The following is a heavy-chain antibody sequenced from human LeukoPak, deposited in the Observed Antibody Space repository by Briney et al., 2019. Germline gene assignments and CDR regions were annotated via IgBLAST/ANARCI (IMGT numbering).Heavy chain of an antibody. Sequence: KPSETLSLTCAVYGGSFSGYYWSWIRQPPGKGLEWIGYIYYSGSTNYNPSLKSRVTISVDTSKNQFSLKLSSVTAADTAVYYCARLLRVTIAGPDLYYFDYWGQGSLVTVSS. CDR2: IYYSGST. CDR1: GGSFSGYY. CDR3: ARLLRVTIAGPDLYYFDY. D-gene: IGHD4-17*01. V-gene: IGHV4-59*08. J-gene: IGHJ4*02.